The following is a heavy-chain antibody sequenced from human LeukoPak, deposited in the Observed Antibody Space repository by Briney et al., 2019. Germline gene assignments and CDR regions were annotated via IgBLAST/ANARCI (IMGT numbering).Heavy chain of an antibody. J-gene: IGHJ4*02. D-gene: IGHD3-10*01. CDR1: GYTFTGYY. CDR2: INANSGGT. V-gene: IGHV1-2*02. Sequence: ASVKVSCKASGYTFTGYYMHWVRQAPGQGLEWMGWINANSGGTNYPQKFQGRVTMTRDTSISTVYMELSRLTSDDTAVYYCVRAVRDRDYDYYYHDYWGQGTLVTVSP. CDR3: VRAVRDRDYDYYYHDY.